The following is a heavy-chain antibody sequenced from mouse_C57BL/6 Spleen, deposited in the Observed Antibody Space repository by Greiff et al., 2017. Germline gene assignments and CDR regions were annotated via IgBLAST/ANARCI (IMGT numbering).Heavy chain of an antibody. J-gene: IGHJ2*01. D-gene: IGHD2-3*01. CDR1: GYTFTSYT. Sequence: VHLVESGAELARPGASVKMSCKASGYTFTSYTMHWVKQRPGQGLEWIGYINPSSGYTKYNQKFKDKATLTADKSSSTAYMQLSSLTSEDSAVYYCARNDAHDYWGQGTTLTVSS. V-gene: IGHV1-4*01. CDR2: INPSSGYT. CDR3: ARNDAHDY.